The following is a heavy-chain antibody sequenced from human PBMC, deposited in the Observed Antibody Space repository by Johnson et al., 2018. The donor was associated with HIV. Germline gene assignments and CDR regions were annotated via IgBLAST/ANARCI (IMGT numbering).Heavy chain of an antibody. V-gene: IGHV3-30*18. Sequence: QVQLVESGGGVVQPGRSLRLSCATSGFTLSNYGIHWVRQAPGKGLEWVAVISYDGRIPSHADSVKGRFTISRDNSKRTVFLQMSNLRPEDTAGDYCAKGRKWNGVGNDALDIWGQGTLFTVSS. CDR1: GFTLSNYG. J-gene: IGHJ3*02. D-gene: IGHD1-1*01. CDR2: ISYDGRIP. CDR3: AKGRKWNGVGNDALDI.